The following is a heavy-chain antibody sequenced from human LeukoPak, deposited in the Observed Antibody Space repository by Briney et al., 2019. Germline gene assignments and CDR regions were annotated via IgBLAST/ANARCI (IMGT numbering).Heavy chain of an antibody. D-gene: IGHD5-12*01. CDR1: EYTFTVYY. CDR2: INPNSGGT. CDR3: ARGYSGLDAFDI. J-gene: IGHJ3*02. Sequence: AASVKVSCKASEYTFTVYYMHWVRQAPGQGLEWMGWINPNSGGTNYAQKFQGRVTMTRNTSISTAYMELSSLRSEDTAVYYCARGYSGLDAFDIWGQGTMVTVSS. V-gene: IGHV1-2*02.